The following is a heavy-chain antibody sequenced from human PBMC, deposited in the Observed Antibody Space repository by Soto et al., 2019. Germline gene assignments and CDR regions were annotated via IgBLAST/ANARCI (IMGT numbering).Heavy chain of an antibody. V-gene: IGHV1-3*01. CDR1: GYTFTSYA. Sequence: ASVKVSCKASGYTFTSYAMHWVRQAPGQRLEWMGWINAGNGNTKYPQKFQGRVTITRDTSASTAYMELSSLRSEDTAVYYCARSRIVVVDFDYWGQGTLVTVSS. J-gene: IGHJ4*02. D-gene: IGHD3-22*01. CDR3: ARSRIVVVDFDY. CDR2: INAGNGNT.